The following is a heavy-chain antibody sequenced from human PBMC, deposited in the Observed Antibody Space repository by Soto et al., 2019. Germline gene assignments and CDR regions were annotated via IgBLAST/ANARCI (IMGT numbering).Heavy chain of an antibody. Sequence: PGGSLRLSCAASGFTFSSYGMHWVRQAPGKGLEWVAVISYDGSNKYYADSVKGRFTISRDNSKNTLYLQMNSLRAEDTAVYYCAKGWYSSGLQDYWGQGTLVTVSS. D-gene: IGHD6-19*01. CDR2: ISYDGSNK. CDR3: AKGWYSSGLQDY. CDR1: GFTFSSYG. J-gene: IGHJ4*02. V-gene: IGHV3-30*18.